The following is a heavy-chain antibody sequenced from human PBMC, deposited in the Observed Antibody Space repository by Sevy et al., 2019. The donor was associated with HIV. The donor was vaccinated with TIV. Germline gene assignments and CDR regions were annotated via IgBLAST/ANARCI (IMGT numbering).Heavy chain of an antibody. Sequence: GESLKISCAASGFTFSSYAMSWVRQAPGKGLEWVSAISASGGSTYYADSVKGRFTISRDNSKNTLYLQMNSLRAEDTAVYYCAKASGDYLPYYFDCWGQGTLVTVSS. D-gene: IGHD4-17*01. CDR1: GFTFSSYA. J-gene: IGHJ4*02. CDR3: AKASGDYLPYYFDC. CDR2: ISASGGST. V-gene: IGHV3-23*01.